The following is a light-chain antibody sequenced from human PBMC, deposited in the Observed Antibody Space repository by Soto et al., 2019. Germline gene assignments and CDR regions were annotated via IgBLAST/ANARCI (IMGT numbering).Light chain of an antibody. CDR1: SGDVGGYSY. V-gene: IGLV2-8*01. J-gene: IGLJ1*01. CDR2: EVS. Sequence: QSALTQPPSASGSPGQSVTISCTGTSGDVGGYSYVSWYQEHPGKARKPMIYEVSKRPSGVPDRFSGSKSGNTASLTVSGLQAEDEADYYCSSYAGSNNYVFGTGTKLTVL. CDR3: SSYAGSNNYV.